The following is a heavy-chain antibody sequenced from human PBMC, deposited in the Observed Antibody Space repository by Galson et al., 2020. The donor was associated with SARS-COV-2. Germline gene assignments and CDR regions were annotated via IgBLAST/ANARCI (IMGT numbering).Heavy chain of an antibody. V-gene: IGHV3-13*01. J-gene: IGHJ6*03. CDR3: ARGVDTAMGTHYYYYMDV. CDR1: GFTFSSYD. CDR2: IGTAGDT. D-gene: IGHD5-18*01. Sequence: GESLKISCAASGFTFSSYDMHWVRQATGKGLEWVSAIGTAGDTYYPGSVKGRFTISRENAKNSLYLQMNSLRAGDTAVYYCARGVDTAMGTHYYYYMDVWGKGTTVTVSS.